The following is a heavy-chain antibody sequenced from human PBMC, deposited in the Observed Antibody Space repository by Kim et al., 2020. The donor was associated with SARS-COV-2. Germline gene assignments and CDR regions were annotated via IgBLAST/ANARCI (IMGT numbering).Heavy chain of an antibody. J-gene: IGHJ4*02. CDR2: INWNGGST. CDR3: ARARGYSYGYYLDY. CDR1: GFTFDDYG. D-gene: IGHD5-18*01. V-gene: IGHV3-20*01. Sequence: GGSLRLSCAASGFTFDDYGMSWVRQAPGKGLEWVSGINWNGGSTGYADSVKGRFTISRDNAKNSLYLQMNSLRAEDTALYHCARARGYSYGYYLDYWGQGTLVTVSS.